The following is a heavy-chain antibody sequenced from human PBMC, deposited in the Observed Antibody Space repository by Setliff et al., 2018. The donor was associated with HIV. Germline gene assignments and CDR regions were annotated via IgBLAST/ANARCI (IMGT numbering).Heavy chain of an antibody. V-gene: IGHV1-18*01. CDR1: GYTFTSYG. CDR2: ISAYNGNT. J-gene: IGHJ4*02. Sequence: VASVKVSCKASGYTFTSYGISWVRQAPGQGLEWMGWISAYNGNTNYAQKLQGRVTMTTDTSTSTAYMELRSLRSDDTAVYYCAITHDYGEMGSLYYFDYWGQGTLVTVSS. D-gene: IGHD4-17*01. CDR3: AITHDYGEMGSLYYFDY.